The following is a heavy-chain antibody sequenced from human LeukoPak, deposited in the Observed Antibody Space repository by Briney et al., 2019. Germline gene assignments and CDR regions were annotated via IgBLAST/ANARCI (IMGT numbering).Heavy chain of an antibody. D-gene: IGHD6-13*01. CDR1: GFIFSSYG. V-gene: IGHV3-30*18. J-gene: IGHJ4*02. Sequence: PGGSLRLSCAASGFIFSSYGMHWVRQAPGKGLEWVAVISYDGSNKYYADSVKGRFTIARDNSKNTLYLQMNSLRAEDTAVYYCANPGAAAVDYWGQGTLVTVSS. CDR2: ISYDGSNK. CDR3: ANPGAAAVDY.